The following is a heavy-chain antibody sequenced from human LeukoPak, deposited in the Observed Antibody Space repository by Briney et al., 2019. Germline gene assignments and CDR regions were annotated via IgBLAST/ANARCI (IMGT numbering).Heavy chain of an antibody. CDR2: ISSSSSYI. CDR1: GFTFSSYA. Sequence: GGSLRLSCAASGFTFSSYAMSWVRQAPGKGLEWVSSISSSSSYIYYADSVKGRFTISRDNAKNSLYLQMNSLRAEDTAVYYCARVGSFGYFDYWGQGTLVTVSS. D-gene: IGHD2-15*01. J-gene: IGHJ4*02. CDR3: ARVGSFGYFDY. V-gene: IGHV3-21*01.